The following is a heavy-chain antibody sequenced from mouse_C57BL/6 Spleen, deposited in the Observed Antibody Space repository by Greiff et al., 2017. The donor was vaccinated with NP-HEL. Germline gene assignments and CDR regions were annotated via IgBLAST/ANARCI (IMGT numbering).Heavy chain of an antibody. CDR1: GFNIKDDY. D-gene: IGHD1-1*01. CDR2: IDPENGDT. CDR3: TTRTVVAPFDY. J-gene: IGHJ2*01. Sequence: VQLQQSGAELVRPGASVKLSCTASGFNIKDDYMHWVKQRPEQGLEWIGWIDPENGDTEYASKFQGKATITADTSSNTAYLQLSSLTSEDTAVYDSTTRTVVAPFDYWGQGTTLTVSS. V-gene: IGHV14-4*01.